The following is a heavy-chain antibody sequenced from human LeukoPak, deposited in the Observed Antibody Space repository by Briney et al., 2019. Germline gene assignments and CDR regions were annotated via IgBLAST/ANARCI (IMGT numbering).Heavy chain of an antibody. CDR1: GYTFTCYY. CDR3: ARDLSYDYVWGSYRYVLGY. Sequence: ASVKVSCKASGYTFTCYYMHWVRQAPGQGLEWMGWINPNSGGANYAQKFQGRVTMTRDTSISTAYMELSRLRSDDTAVYYCARDLSYDYVWGSYRYVLGYWGQGTLVTVSS. D-gene: IGHD3-16*02. V-gene: IGHV1-2*02. J-gene: IGHJ4*02. CDR2: INPNSGGA.